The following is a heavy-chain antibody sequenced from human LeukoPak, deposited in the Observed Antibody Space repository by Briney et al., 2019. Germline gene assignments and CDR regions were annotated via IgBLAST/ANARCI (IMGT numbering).Heavy chain of an antibody. D-gene: IGHD3-10*01. Sequence: GGSLRLSCAASGFTFRIYDMNWVRQAPGKGLEWVSGISTSGGSTNYADSVKGRFTISRDNSKNTLYLQMNSLRAEDTAVYFCARGGYGSGSYPQWGQGILVTVSS. V-gene: IGHV3-23*01. CDR2: ISTSGGST. J-gene: IGHJ4*02. CDR3: ARGGYGSGSYPQ. CDR1: GFTFRIYD.